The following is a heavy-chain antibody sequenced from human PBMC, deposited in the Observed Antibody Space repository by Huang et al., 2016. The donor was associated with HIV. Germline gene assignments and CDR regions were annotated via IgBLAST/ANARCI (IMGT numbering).Heavy chain of an antibody. Sequence: EVQLEESGGGLVQPGGSLRLSCAASGFSFSSYWMHCVRQAAGKGLWWVSRIKSDGRSTSYADSVKCRFTISRDNAKNTLYRQMNSLRAEDTAVYYCARTYYYDSSGVDPRRAFDIWGQGTMVTVSS. V-gene: IGHV3-74*01. CDR1: GFSFSSYW. J-gene: IGHJ3*02. CDR3: ARTYYYDSSGVDPRRAFDI. CDR2: IKSDGRST. D-gene: IGHD3-22*01.